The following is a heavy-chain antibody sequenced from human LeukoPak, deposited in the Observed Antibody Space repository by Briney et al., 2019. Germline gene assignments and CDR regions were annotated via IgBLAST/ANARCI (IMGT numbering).Heavy chain of an antibody. Sequence: GGSLRLSCAASGFTFSSYAMSWVRQAPGKGLEWVSAISGSRGSTYYADSVKGRFTISRDISKNTLYLQMNSLRAEDTAVYYRAKDNFDSSGTQYDAFDTWGQGTMVTVSS. CDR3: AKDNFDSSGTQYDAFDT. J-gene: IGHJ3*02. CDR1: GFTFSSYA. CDR2: ISGSRGST. V-gene: IGHV3-23*01. D-gene: IGHD3-22*01.